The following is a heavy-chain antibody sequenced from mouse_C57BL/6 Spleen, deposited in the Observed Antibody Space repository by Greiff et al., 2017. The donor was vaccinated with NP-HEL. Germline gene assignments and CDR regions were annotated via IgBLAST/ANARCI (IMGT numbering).Heavy chain of an antibody. D-gene: IGHD1-1*01. CDR1: GFSLTSYG. CDR2: IWSGGST. Sequence: QVQLQQSGPGLVQPSQSLSITCTVSGFSLTSYGVHWVRQSPGKGLEWLGVIWSGGSTDYNAAFISRLSISKDNSKSQVFFKMNSLQADDTAIYYCARGNYYGSSYVYFDVWGTGTTVTVSS. V-gene: IGHV2-2*01. CDR3: ARGNYYGSSYVYFDV. J-gene: IGHJ1*03.